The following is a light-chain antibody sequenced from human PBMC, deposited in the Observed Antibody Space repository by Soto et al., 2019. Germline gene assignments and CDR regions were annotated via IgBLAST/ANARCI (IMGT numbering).Light chain of an antibody. CDR3: QQYNNWPVT. CDR2: GAS. V-gene: IGKV3-15*01. CDR1: QSVSSN. Sequence: EIVMTQSPATLSVSPGERATLSCRASQSVSSNLAWYQQKPGQAHRLRIYGASTRATGIPARFSGSGSGTEFTLTISSLQSEDFAVYYWQQYNNWPVTFGQGTKLEIK. J-gene: IGKJ2*01.